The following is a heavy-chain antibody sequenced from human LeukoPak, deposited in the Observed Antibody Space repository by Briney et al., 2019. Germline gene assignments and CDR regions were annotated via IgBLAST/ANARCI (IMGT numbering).Heavy chain of an antibody. V-gene: IGHV3-64D*06. D-gene: IGHD4-17*01. J-gene: IGHJ5*02. Sequence: AGGSLRLFCSASGFLFSIYGVHWVRQAPGKALECVSDISSNGGSTYYADSVEGRFTSSIDNSKNTVYIQMSSLRPEDTAMYYCVKDLIAGAYGRGPFDPWGQGTLVTFSS. CDR2: ISSNGGST. CDR3: VKDLIAGAYGRGPFDP. CDR1: GFLFSIYG.